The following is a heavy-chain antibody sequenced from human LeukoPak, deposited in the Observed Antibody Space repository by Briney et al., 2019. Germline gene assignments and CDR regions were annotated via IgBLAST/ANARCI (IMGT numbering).Heavy chain of an antibody. CDR2: ISGSGGST. D-gene: IGHD3-22*01. CDR1: GITLSNYG. CDR3: AKRGVVIRVILVGFHKEAYYFDS. Sequence: GGSLRLSCAVSGITLSNYGMSWVRQAPGKGLEWVAGISGSGGSTNYAGSVKGRFTISRDNRKKTLYLQMTGLRVEDTAVYFCAKRGVVIRVILVGFHKEAYYFDSWGQGALVSVSS. V-gene: IGHV3-23*01. J-gene: IGHJ4*02.